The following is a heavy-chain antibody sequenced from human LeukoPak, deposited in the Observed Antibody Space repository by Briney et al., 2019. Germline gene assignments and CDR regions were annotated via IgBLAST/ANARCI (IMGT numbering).Heavy chain of an antibody. CDR3: ASGQYYDLWSGYYVD. D-gene: IGHD3-3*01. Sequence: SETLSLTCAVYGGYFSGHYWSWIRQPPGKGLEWIEEINHSGSTNYNPSLESRVTISVDTSKNHFSLKLSSVTAADTAVYYCASGQYYDLWSGYYVDWGQGTLVTVSA. J-gene: IGHJ4*02. CDR1: GGYFSGHY. V-gene: IGHV4-34*01. CDR2: INHSGST.